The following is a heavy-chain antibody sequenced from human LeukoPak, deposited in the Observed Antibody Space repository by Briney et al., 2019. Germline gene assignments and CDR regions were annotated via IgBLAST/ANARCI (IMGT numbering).Heavy chain of an antibody. D-gene: IGHD6-19*01. CDR3: AKIPIPKYSSGWYYFDY. CDR1: GFTFSSYG. CDR2: IWYDGSNK. V-gene: IGHV3-33*06. Sequence: GGSLRLSCAASGFTFSSYGMHWVRQAPGKGLEWVAVIWYDGSNKYYADSVKGRFTISRDNSKNTLYLQMNSLRAEDTAVYYCAKIPIPKYSSGWYYFDYWGQGTLVTVSS. J-gene: IGHJ4*02.